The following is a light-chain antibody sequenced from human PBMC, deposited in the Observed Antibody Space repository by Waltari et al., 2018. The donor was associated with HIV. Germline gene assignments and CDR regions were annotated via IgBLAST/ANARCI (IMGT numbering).Light chain of an antibody. CDR1: QSLVYNDGNTY. CDR2: KVS. J-gene: IGKJ2*03. CDR3: MQGTHWPPYS. V-gene: IGKV2-30*01. Sequence: DVVMTQSPLSLPVTLGQPASISCRSSQSLVYNDGNTYLNWFQQRPGQSPRQLNSKVSNRDSGVPDRCSGSGSGTDFTLKISRVEAEDVGVYYCMQGTHWPPYSFGQGTKLEIK.